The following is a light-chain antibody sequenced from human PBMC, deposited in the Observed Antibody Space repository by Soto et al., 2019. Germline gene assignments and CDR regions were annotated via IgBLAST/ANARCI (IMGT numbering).Light chain of an antibody. CDR3: SSYAGSNIHYV. Sequence: QSVLAQPPSASGSPGQSVTISCPGTSSDVCGYNYVSWYQQHPGKAPKLIIYEVSKRPSGVPDRFSGSKSGSTASLTVSGLQAEDEADYYCSSYAGSNIHYVFGTGTKVTVL. V-gene: IGLV2-8*01. CDR2: EVS. CDR1: SSDVCGYNY. J-gene: IGLJ1*01.